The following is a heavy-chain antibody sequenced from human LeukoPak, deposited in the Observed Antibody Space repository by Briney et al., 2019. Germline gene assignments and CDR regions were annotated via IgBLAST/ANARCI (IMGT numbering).Heavy chain of an antibody. J-gene: IGHJ4*02. CDR3: AREGLIMRTVAGTPTDY. Sequence: ASVKVSCKASGYTFTSYGISWVRQAPGQGLEWMGWISAYNGNTNYAQKLQGRVTMTTDTSTSTAYMELRSLRSDDTAVYYCAREGLIMRTVAGTPTDYWGQGTLVTVSS. CDR1: GYTFTSYG. D-gene: IGHD6-19*01. V-gene: IGHV1-18*01. CDR2: ISAYNGNT.